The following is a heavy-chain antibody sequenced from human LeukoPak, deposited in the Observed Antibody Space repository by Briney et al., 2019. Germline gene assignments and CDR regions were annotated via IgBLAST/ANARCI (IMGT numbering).Heavy chain of an antibody. CDR3: AMGRYGGYQSDD. V-gene: IGHV3-49*04. Sequence: GGSLRLSCITSGFTFDDYHMNWVRPAPGKGLEWVGFIRSKANDATPEYDASVKGRFTITIDDSKVKGYLQINSLNTEDIAPYDCAMGRYGGYQSDDGGQGTLVTASS. CDR1: GFTFDDYH. D-gene: IGHD6-25*01. CDR2: IRSKANDATP. J-gene: IGHJ4*02.